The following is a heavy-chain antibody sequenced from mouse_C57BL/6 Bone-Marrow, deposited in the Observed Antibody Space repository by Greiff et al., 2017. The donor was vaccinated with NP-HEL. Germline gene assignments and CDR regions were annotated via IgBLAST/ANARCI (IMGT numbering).Heavy chain of an antibody. D-gene: IGHD1-1*01. J-gene: IGHJ3*01. CDR1: GFTFSSYA. CDR3: ARGLITTVVAETY. V-gene: IGHV5-4*01. Sequence: EVQGVESGGGLVKPGGSLKLSCAASGFTFSSYAMSWVRQTPEKRLEWVATISDGGSYTYYPDNVKGRFTISRDNAKNNLYLQMSHLKSGDTAMYYCARGLITTVVAETYWGQGTLVTVSA. CDR2: ISDGGSYT.